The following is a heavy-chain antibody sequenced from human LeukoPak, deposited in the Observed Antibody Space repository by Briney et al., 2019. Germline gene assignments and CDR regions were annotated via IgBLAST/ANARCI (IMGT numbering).Heavy chain of an antibody. J-gene: IGHJ4*02. Sequence: SETLSLTCAVYGGSFSGYYWSWIRQPPGKGLEWIGEINHSGSTNYNPSLKSRVTISVDTSKNQFSLKLSSVTAADTAVYYCARGGARIYDFWSGYHDDFDYWGQGTLVTVPS. CDR2: INHSGST. V-gene: IGHV4-34*01. D-gene: IGHD3-3*01. CDR1: GGSFSGYY. CDR3: ARGGARIYDFWSGYHDDFDY.